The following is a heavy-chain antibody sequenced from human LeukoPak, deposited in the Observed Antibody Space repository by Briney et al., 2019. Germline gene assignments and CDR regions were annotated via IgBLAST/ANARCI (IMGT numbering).Heavy chain of an antibody. CDR1: GGSFSGYY. D-gene: IGHD3-10*01. Sequence: PSETLSLTCAVYGGSFSGYYWSWIRQPPGKGLEWIGEINHSGSTNYNPSLKSRVTISVDTSKNQFSLKLSSVTAADTAVYYCARQYYYGSGIRLAPNFDYWGQGTLVTVSS. J-gene: IGHJ4*02. CDR2: INHSGST. CDR3: ARQYYYGSGIRLAPNFDY. V-gene: IGHV4-34*01.